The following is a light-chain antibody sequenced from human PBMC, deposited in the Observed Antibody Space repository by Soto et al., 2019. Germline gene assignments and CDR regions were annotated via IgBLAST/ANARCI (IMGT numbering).Light chain of an antibody. CDR2: EAS. CDR3: QQYDNYDIT. Sequence: DIQMTQSPATLSASLGDRVTITCRASQNIYTWLAWYQQKPGKAPKLLIYEASSLETGVPSRFSGSGSETHFTLTINSLQPEDIATYYCQQYDNYDITFGQGTRLE. CDR1: QNIYTW. J-gene: IGKJ5*01. V-gene: IGKV1-5*03.